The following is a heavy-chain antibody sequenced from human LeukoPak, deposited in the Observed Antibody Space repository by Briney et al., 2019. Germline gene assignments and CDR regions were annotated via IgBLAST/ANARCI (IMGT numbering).Heavy chain of an antibody. V-gene: IGHV1-2*02. J-gene: IGHJ3*02. CDR3: ARVLYYDSSGYYYELENAFDI. CDR2: INPNSGGT. CDR1: GYTFTGYY. D-gene: IGHD3-22*01. Sequence: ASVKVSCKASGYTFTGYYMHWVRQAPGQGLEWMEWINPNSGGTNYAQKFQGRVTMTRDTSISTAYMELSRLRSDDTAVYYCARVLYYDSSGYYYELENAFDIWGQGTMVTVSS.